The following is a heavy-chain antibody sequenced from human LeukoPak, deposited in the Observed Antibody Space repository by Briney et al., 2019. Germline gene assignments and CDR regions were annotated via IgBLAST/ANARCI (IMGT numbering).Heavy chain of an antibody. D-gene: IGHD2-2*01. CDR2: INWSGGST. Sequence: GGSLRVSCTASGFAFVEHGMSWVRQVRGKGLAWVSGINWSGGSTGYADPLRGRFTISRDNAKNSLYLQMDSLRAEDTALYYCARAPITSPFYFDYWGQGTLVTVSS. CDR1: GFAFVEHG. J-gene: IGHJ4*02. CDR3: ARAPITSPFYFDY. V-gene: IGHV3-20*04.